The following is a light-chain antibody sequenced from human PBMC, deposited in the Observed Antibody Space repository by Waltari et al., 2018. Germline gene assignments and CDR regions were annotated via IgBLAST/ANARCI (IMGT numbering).Light chain of an antibody. J-gene: IGLJ3*02. CDR2: DVT. V-gene: IGLV2-11*01. CDR1: TNDLGSYNY. CDR3: CSDAGSYTWV. Sequence: SALTQPRSVSGSPGQSVTISCTGTTNDLGSYNYVSWYQQHPGKAPNLIIVDVTKRPSGFPDRLSGSKSGNTASLTSSGLRAEDEAEYYCCSDAGSYTWVFGGGTKLTVV.